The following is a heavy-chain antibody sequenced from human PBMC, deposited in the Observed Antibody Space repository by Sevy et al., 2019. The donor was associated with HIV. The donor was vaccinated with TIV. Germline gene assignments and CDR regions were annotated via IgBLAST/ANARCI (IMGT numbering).Heavy chain of an antibody. V-gene: IGHV4-31*03. CDR3: ASSHTTKESQLWLFY. Sequence: SETLSLTCTVSGGSISSGGYYWSWIRQHPGKGLEWIGYIYYSGSTYYNPSLKSRVTISVDTSKNQFSLKLSSVTAADTAVYYCASSHTTKESQLWLFYWGQGTVDTVSS. D-gene: IGHD5-18*01. J-gene: IGHJ4*02. CDR2: IYYSGST. CDR1: GGSISSGGYY.